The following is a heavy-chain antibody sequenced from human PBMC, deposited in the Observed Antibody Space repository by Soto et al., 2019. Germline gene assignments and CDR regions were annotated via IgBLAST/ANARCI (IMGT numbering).Heavy chain of an antibody. V-gene: IGHV2-26*01. Sequence: QVTLKESGPVLVKPTETLTLTCTVSGFSLSNARMGVSWIHQPPGKALEWLAHIFSNDEKSYSTSLKSRLTISKDTSKSQVVLTMTNMDPVDTATYYCARIRDEDCSGGSCYYYFDYWGQGTLVTVSS. CDR2: IFSNDEK. D-gene: IGHD2-15*01. CDR1: GFSLSNARMG. J-gene: IGHJ4*02. CDR3: ARIRDEDCSGGSCYYYFDY.